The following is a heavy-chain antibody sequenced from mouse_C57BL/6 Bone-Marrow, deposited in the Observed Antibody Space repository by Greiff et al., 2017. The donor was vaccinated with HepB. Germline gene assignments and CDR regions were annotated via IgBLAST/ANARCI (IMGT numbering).Heavy chain of an antibody. CDR2: ISSGSSTI. CDR3: ARYYGSRYWYYDV. V-gene: IGHV5-17*01. CDR1: GFTFSDYG. Sequence: EVKLVESGGGLVKPGGSLKLSCAASGFTFSDYGMHWVRQAPVKGLEWVAYISSGSSTIYYADTVKGRFTISRDNAKNTLFLQMTSLRSEDTAMYYCARYYGSRYWYYDVWGTGTTVTVSS. J-gene: IGHJ1*03. D-gene: IGHD1-1*01.